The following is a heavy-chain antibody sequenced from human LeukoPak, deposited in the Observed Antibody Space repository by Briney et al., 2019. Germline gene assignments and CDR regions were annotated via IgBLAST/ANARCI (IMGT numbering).Heavy chain of an antibody. V-gene: IGHV4-4*07. Sequence: SETLSLTCTVSGGSISSYYWNWIRQPAGKGLEWIGRIHTSGSTNYNPSLKSRVTMSVDTSKNQFSLKLSSVTAADTAVYYCAREPPLSGSGSNHDAFDIWGQGTMVTVSS. CDR2: IHTSGST. CDR1: GGSISSYY. J-gene: IGHJ3*02. CDR3: AREPPLSGSGSNHDAFDI. D-gene: IGHD3-10*01.